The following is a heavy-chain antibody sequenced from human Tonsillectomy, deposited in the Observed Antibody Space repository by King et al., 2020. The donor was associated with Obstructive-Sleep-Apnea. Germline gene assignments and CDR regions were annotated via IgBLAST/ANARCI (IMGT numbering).Heavy chain of an antibody. J-gene: IGHJ4*02. CDR3: ARDHYDVWSGYYRGNFDY. CDR1: GGSISSSSYY. V-gene: IGHV4-39*07. Sequence: QLQESGPGLVKPSETLSLTCTVSGGSISSSSYYWGWIRQPPGKGLEWIGSIYYSGSTYYNPSLKSRVTISVDTSKNQFSLKLSSVTAADTAVYYCARDHYDVWSGYYRGNFDYWGEGTLVTVSS. CDR2: IYYSGST. D-gene: IGHD3-3*01.